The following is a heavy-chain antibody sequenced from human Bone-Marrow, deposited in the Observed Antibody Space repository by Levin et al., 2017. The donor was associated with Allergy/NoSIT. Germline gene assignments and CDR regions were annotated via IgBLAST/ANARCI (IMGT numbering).Heavy chain of an antibody. J-gene: IGHJ6*02. Sequence: ASVKVSCKASGYTFTTYYIHWVRQAPGQGLEWMGAINPSGGITSFAQKFQDRVTMTRDTSTDTVNMELSSLRSDDTAVYYCARDQSFGFWTGSYYFSGLDVWGQGTTVTVSS. V-gene: IGHV1-46*01. D-gene: IGHD3/OR15-3a*01. CDR3: ARDQSFGFWTGSYYFSGLDV. CDR2: INPSGGIT. CDR1: GYTFTTYY.